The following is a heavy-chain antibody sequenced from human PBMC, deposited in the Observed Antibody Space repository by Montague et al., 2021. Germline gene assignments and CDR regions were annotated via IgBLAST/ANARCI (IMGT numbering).Heavy chain of an antibody. J-gene: IGHJ4*02. CDR1: GFTFNNYF. CDR3: ARVGLTVAAGMIDY. CDR2: IGTSSSFT. V-gene: IGHV3-11*06. D-gene: IGHD6-13*01. Sequence: SLRLSCAASGFTFNNYFMSWFRQPPGKGLEWVSYIGTSSSFTRYADSVKGRFTISRDNAMNSLYLQMTAVGGEDAAVYYCARVGLTVAAGMIDYWGQGTLVTVSS.